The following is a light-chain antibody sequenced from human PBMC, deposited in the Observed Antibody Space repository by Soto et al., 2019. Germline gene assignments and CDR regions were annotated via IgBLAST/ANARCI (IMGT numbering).Light chain of an antibody. CDR1: QSVNSNY. CDR3: QQYAGTPRT. Sequence: EIVLTQSPGTLSLSPGERATLSCRASQSVNSNYLAWYQQKPGQAPRLLMYGASSRATGIPDRFSGSGSGTDFSLTISGLEPDDFAVYYCQQYAGTPRTFGQGTKVEIK. J-gene: IGKJ1*01. CDR2: GAS. V-gene: IGKV3-20*01.